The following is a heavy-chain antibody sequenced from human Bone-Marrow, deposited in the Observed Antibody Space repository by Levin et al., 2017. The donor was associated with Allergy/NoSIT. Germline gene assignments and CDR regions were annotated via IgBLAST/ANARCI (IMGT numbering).Heavy chain of an antibody. Sequence: SVKVSCKPSGGTFNNYVIQWVRQAPGQGLEWMGAIIPNFGSPNYAQKFQGRVTITADASTTTVYMELSRLRSDDTARYYCARPPRRAGWNGVHVWRQGTPVIVSS. V-gene: IGHV1-69*13. CDR2: IIPNFGSP. CDR1: GGTFNNYV. CDR3: ARPPRRAGWNGVHV. D-gene: IGHD2-15*01. J-gene: IGHJ6*02.